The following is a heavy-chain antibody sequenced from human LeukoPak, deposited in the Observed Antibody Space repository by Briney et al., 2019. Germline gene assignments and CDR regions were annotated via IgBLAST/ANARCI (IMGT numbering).Heavy chain of an antibody. D-gene: IGHD6-13*01. CDR3: ARERAAAGTRMIDY. Sequence: SETLSLTCTVSGGSISSYYWSWIRQPPGKGLEWIGYIYYSGSTNYNPSLKSRVTISVDTSKNQFSLKLSSVTAADTAMYYCARERAAAGTRMIDYWGQGTLVTVSS. V-gene: IGHV4-59*12. CDR1: GGSISSYY. J-gene: IGHJ4*02. CDR2: IYYSGST.